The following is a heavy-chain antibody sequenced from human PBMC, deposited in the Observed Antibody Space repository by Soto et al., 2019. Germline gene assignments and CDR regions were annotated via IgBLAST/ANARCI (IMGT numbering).Heavy chain of an antibody. CDR3: ARDRKVAGHYYYYGMDV. J-gene: IGHJ6*02. Sequence: QVQLVESGGGVVQPGRSLRLSCAASGFTFSSYAMHWVRQAPGKGLEWVAVISYDGSNKYYADSVKGRFTISRDNSKNTLYLQMNSLRAEDTAVYYCARDRKVAGHYYYYGMDVWGQGTTVTVSS. CDR1: GFTFSSYA. V-gene: IGHV3-30-3*01. D-gene: IGHD6-19*01. CDR2: ISYDGSNK.